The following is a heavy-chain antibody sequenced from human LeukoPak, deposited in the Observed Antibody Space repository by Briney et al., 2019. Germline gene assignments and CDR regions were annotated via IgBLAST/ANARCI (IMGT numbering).Heavy chain of an antibody. J-gene: IGHJ4*02. CDR2: INHSGST. V-gene: IGHV4-4*02. D-gene: IGHD1-26*01. CDR1: GGSISSSNW. CDR3: ARILGS. Sequence: PSETLSLTCAVSGGSISSSNWWSWVRQPPGKGLEWIGEINHSGSTNYNPSLKSRVTISVDTSKNQFSLKLSSVTAADTAVYYCARILGSWGQGTLVTVSS.